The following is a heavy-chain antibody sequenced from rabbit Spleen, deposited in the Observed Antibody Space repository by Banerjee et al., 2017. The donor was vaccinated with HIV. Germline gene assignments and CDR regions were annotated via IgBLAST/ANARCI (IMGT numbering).Heavy chain of an antibody. D-gene: IGHD8-1*01. CDR3: ARDTGSSFSTFGMDL. V-gene: IGHV1S45*01. CDR2: IYAGSSGSP. Sequence: QEQLEESGGGLVKPEGSLTLTCTASGFSFSSSYYMCWVRQAPGKGLEWIACIYAGSSGSPFYARGAKGRFTISKTPSTPVILQMTSLTAADTAPYFCARDTGSSFSTFGMDLWGPGTLVTVS. J-gene: IGHJ6*01. CDR1: GFSFSSSYY.